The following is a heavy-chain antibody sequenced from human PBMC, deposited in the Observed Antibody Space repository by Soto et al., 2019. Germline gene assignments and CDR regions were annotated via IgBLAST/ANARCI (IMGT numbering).Heavy chain of an antibody. V-gene: IGHV2-5*02. CDR2: IYWDDDK. D-gene: IGHD2-15*01. CDR3: AHSSCSGGSCYGGWFDP. Sequence: QITLKESGPTLVKPTQTLTLTCTFSGFSLSTSGVGEGWIRQPPGKALEWLALIYWDDDKRYSPSLKSRLTITKDTSKNQVVLTMTNMDPVDTATYYCAHSSCSGGSCYGGWFDPWGQGTLVTVSS. CDR1: GFSLSTSGVG. J-gene: IGHJ5*02.